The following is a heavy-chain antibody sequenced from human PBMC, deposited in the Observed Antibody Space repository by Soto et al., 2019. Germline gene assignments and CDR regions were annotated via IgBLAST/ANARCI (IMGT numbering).Heavy chain of an antibody. J-gene: IGHJ5*02. V-gene: IGHV4-31*03. Sequence: PSETLSLTCTVSGGSISSGGYYWSWIRQHPGKGLEWIGHIYYSGSTYYNPSLKSRVTISVDTSKNQFSLKLSSVTAADTAVYYCARAFARAAAGTNWFDPWGQGTLVTVSS. CDR3: ARAFARAAAGTNWFDP. D-gene: IGHD6-13*01. CDR1: GGSISSGGYY. CDR2: IYYSGST.